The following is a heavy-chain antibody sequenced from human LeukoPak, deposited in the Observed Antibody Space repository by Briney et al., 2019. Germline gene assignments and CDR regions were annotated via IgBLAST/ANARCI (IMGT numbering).Heavy chain of an antibody. CDR3: AREGNSGSYSDFDY. D-gene: IGHD1-26*01. CDR1: GFTFSSYG. J-gene: IGHJ4*02. CDR2: IWYDGSNK. Sequence: PGRSLRLSCAASGFTFSSYGIHWVRQAAGKGLEWVSVIWYDGSNKYYADSVKGRFTISRDNSKNTLYLQMNSLRAEDTAVYYCAREGNSGSYSDFDYWGQGTLVTVSS. V-gene: IGHV3-33*01.